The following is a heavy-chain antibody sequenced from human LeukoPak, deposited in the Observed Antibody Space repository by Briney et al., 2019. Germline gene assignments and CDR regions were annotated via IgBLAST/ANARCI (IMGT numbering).Heavy chain of an antibody. CDR2: ISSSGSTI. V-gene: IGHV3-11*01. D-gene: IGHD5-18*01. Sequence: GGSLRLSCAASGFTFSDYYMSWIRQAPGKGLEWVSYISSSGSTIYYADSVKGRFTISRDNAKNSLYLQMNSLRAEDTAVYYCAKDLDTARLKGRFDYWGQGTLVTVSS. CDR3: AKDLDTARLKGRFDY. CDR1: GFTFSDYY. J-gene: IGHJ4*02.